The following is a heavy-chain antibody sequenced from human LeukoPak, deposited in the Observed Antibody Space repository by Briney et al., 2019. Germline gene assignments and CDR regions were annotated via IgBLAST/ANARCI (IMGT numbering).Heavy chain of an antibody. Sequence: SETLSLTCTVSGDSISNYYWSWIRQPPGKGLEWIGYIYYSGSTNYNPSLKSRVTLSVDTSKNQFSLKLSSVTAADTAVYYCARWLRGAFDYWGQGTLVTVSS. V-gene: IGHV4-59*08. D-gene: IGHD5-12*01. J-gene: IGHJ4*02. CDR1: GDSISNYY. CDR3: ARWLRGAFDY. CDR2: IYYSGST.